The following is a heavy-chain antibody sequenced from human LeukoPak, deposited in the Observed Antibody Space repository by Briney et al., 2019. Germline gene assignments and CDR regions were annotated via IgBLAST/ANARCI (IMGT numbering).Heavy chain of an antibody. V-gene: IGHV4-59*08. Sequence: PSETLPLTCTVSGGSISSYYWSWIRQPPGKGLEWIGYIYYSGSTNYNPSLKSRVTISVDTSKNQFSLKLSSVTAADTAVYYCARHKQLVLDAFDIWGQGTMVTVSS. J-gene: IGHJ3*02. CDR3: ARHKQLVLDAFDI. D-gene: IGHD6-13*01. CDR1: GGSISSYY. CDR2: IYYSGST.